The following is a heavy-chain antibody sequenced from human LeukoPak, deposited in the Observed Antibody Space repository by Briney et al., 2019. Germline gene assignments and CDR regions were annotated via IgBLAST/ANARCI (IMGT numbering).Heavy chain of an antibody. D-gene: IGHD3-10*01. CDR1: GGSFSGYY. J-gene: IGHJ6*03. CDR2: INHSGST. CDR3: ARLRPYYYGSGSYSRDYYYYYYMDV. V-gene: IGHV4-34*01. Sequence: PSETLSLTCAVYGGSFSGYYWSWIRQPPGKGLEWIGEINHSGSTNYNPSLKSRVTISVDTSKNQFSLKLSSVTAADTAVYYCARLRPYYYGSGSYSRDYYYYYYMDVWGKGTTVTISS.